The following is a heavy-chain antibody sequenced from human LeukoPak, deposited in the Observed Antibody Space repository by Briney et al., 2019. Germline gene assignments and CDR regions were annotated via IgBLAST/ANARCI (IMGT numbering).Heavy chain of an antibody. CDR3: ARRRYLGNYIDV. CDR1: GDSISSYY. J-gene: IGHJ6*03. D-gene: IGHD3-9*01. V-gene: IGHV4-59*01. CDR2: VYYSGST. Sequence: SETLSLTCTVYGDSISSYYWSWIRQPPGKGLEWIGYVYYSGSTKYNPSLKSRVTISVDTPKNQFSLKLTSVTAADTAVYYCARRRYLGNYIDVWGKGTTVTVSS.